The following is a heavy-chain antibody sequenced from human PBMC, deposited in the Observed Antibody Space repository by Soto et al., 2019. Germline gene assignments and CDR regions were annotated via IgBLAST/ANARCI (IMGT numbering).Heavy chain of an antibody. V-gene: IGHV1-3*01. D-gene: IGHD2-2*01. Sequence: GASVKVSCKASGYTFTSYAMHWVRQAPGQRREWMGWINAGNGNTKYSQKFQGRVTITRDTSASTAYMELSSLRSEDTAVYYCARPYCSSTSCPYQYYYYGMDVWGQGTTVTVSS. J-gene: IGHJ6*02. CDR2: INAGNGNT. CDR3: ARPYCSSTSCPYQYYYYGMDV. CDR1: GYTFTSYA.